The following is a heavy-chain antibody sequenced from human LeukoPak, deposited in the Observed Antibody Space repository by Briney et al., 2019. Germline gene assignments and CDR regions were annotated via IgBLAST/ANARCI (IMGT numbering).Heavy chain of an antibody. V-gene: IGHV3-23*01. CDR3: AKVRDLFYYDSSAPAPFDY. J-gene: IGHJ4*02. CDR2: ISGSGGST. D-gene: IGHD3-22*01. Sequence: GGSLRLSCAASGFTFSSYAMSWVRQAPGKGLEWVSAISGSGGSTYYADSVKGRFTISRDNSKNTLYLQMNSLRAEDTAVYYCAKVRDLFYYDSSAPAPFDYWGQGTLVTVSS. CDR1: GFTFSSYA.